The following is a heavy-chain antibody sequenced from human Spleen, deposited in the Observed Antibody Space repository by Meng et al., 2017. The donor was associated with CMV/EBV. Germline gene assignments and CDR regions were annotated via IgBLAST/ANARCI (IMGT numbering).Heavy chain of an antibody. J-gene: IGHJ4*02. CDR3: ARIVSDSSGYYTYYFDD. CDR2: ISSSSSYI. CDR1: GFTFSSYS. Sequence: EVQLVESGGXLVKHGGXLRLSCGASGFTFSSYSMNWVRQAPGKGLEWVSSISSSSSYIYYADSVKGRFTISRDNAKNSLYLQMNSLRAEDTAVYYCARIVSDSSGYYTYYFDDWGQGTLVTVSS. D-gene: IGHD3-22*01. V-gene: IGHV3-21*01.